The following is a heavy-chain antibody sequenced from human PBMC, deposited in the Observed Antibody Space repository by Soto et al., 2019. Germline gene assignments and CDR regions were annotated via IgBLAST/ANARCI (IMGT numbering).Heavy chain of an antibody. D-gene: IGHD3-10*01. V-gene: IGHV3-23*01. CDR1: GFTFSSYA. CDR3: AKGIRQVATMVEFDS. J-gene: IGHJ4*02. Sequence: PGGSLRLSCAASGFTFSSYAMGWVRQAPGKGLEWVSGISGRGGNSYFADSVKGRFTISRDNSKNTLYLQMNSLRAEDTAVYYCAKGIRQVATMVEFDSWGQRTLVTVSS. CDR2: ISGRGGNS.